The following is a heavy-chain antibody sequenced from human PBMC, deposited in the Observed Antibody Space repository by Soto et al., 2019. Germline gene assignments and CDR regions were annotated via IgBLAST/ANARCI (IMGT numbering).Heavy chain of an antibody. Sequence: SETLSLTCTVSSGSISSFYWSWIRQPPGKGLEWIGYISYSGSTNYNPSLESRVTISVDTSRNQFSLNLNSVTAADTAIYYCARELQGGARKASDSWGQGTMVTVSS. CDR3: ARELQGGARKASDS. J-gene: IGHJ3*02. V-gene: IGHV4-59*01. D-gene: IGHD3-10*01. CDR2: ISYSGST. CDR1: SGSISSFY.